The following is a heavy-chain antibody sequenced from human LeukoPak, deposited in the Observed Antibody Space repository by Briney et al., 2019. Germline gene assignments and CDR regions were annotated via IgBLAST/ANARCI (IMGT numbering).Heavy chain of an antibody. CDR3: AGVDTAMVIDY. CDR2: IIPILGIA. V-gene: IGHV1-69*04. CDR1: GGTFSSYA. D-gene: IGHD5-18*01. Sequence: SVKVSCKASGGTFSSYAISWVRQAPGQGLEWMGRIIPILGIANYAQKFQGRVTITADKSTSTAYMELSSLRSEDTAVYYCAGVDTAMVIDYWGQGTLVTVSS. J-gene: IGHJ4*02.